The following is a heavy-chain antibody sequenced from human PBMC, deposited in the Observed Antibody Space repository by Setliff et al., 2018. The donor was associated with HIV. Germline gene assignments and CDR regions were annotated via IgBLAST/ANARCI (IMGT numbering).Heavy chain of an antibody. J-gene: IGHJ4*02. D-gene: IGHD2-15*01. CDR1: GFTFSSYW. CDR2: INSDGSST. V-gene: IGHV3-74*01. CDR3: ARGFCSGGSCYYFPPLDC. Sequence: PGGSLRLSCAASGFTFSSYWMHWVRQAPGKGLVWVSRINSDGSSTSYADSVKGRFTISRDNAKNTLYLQMNSLRAEDTALYYCARGFCSGGSCYYFPPLDCWGQGTLVTVSS.